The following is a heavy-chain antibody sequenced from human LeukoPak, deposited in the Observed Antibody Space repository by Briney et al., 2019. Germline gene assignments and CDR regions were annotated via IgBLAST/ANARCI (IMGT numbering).Heavy chain of an antibody. V-gene: IGHV4-59*01. J-gene: IGHJ4*02. CDR1: GGSISSYY. CDR3: AREGGYRYYFDY. Sequence: SETLSLTCTVSGGSISSYYWSWIRQPPGKGLEWIGYIYHSGSTNYNPSLKSRVTISVDTSKNQFSLKLSSVTAADTAVYYCAREGGYRYYFDYWGQGTLVTVSS. CDR2: IYHSGST. D-gene: IGHD3-16*01.